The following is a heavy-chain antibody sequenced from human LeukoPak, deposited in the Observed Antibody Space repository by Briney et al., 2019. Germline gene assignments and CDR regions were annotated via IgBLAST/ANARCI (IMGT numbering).Heavy chain of an antibody. J-gene: IGHJ4*02. V-gene: IGHV3-64*04. CDR3: ARESSWSFDY. CDR2: ISSNEGSR. Sequence: GGSLRLSCSASGFTFSRYAMHWVRQAPGKGLEYVSVISSNEGSRYYADSVKGRFTISRDNSKNTLYLQMNSLRAEDTALYYCARESSWSFDYWGQGTLVTVSS. CDR1: GFTFSRYA. D-gene: IGHD6-13*01.